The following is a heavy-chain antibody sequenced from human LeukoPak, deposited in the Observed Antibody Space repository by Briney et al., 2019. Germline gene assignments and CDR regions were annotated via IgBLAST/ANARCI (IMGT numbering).Heavy chain of an antibody. CDR2: ISYDGSNK. CDR3: ASSHALYDSSGYYGD. J-gene: IGHJ4*02. Sequence: GRSLRLSCAASGFTFSSYAMHWVRQAPGKGLEWVAVISYDGSNKYYADSVKGRLTISRDNSKNTLYLQMNSLRAEDTAVYYCASSHALYDSSGYYGDWGQGTLVTVSS. D-gene: IGHD3-22*01. CDR1: GFTFSSYA. V-gene: IGHV3-30-3*01.